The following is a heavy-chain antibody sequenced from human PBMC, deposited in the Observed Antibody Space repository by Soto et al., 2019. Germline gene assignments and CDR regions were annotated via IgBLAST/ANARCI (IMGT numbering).Heavy chain of an antibody. Sequence: ASVKVSCTASGYTFTTYYIHWVRQAPGRGLEWMGWINPSSGGTNYAQRFQGWVTMTRDTSISTAYMELNRLKSDDTAVYYCARDRQATAVIGTTDTVDVWGQGTTVTVSS. CDR1: GYTFTTYY. V-gene: IGHV1-2*04. CDR3: ARDRQATAVIGTTDTVDV. D-gene: IGHD1-20*01. CDR2: INPSSGGT. J-gene: IGHJ6*02.